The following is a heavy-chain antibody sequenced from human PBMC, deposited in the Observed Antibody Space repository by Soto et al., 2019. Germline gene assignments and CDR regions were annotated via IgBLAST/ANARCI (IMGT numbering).Heavy chain of an antibody. Sequence: ASVKVSCKASGYTFTSYAMHLVRPAPRQRLEWMGWINAGNGNTKYSQKFQGRVTITRDTSASTANMELSSLRSEDTAVYYCARGYSGSYYFYYYGMDVWGHGTTVTVSS. CDR3: ARGYSGSYYFYYYGMDV. V-gene: IGHV1-3*01. J-gene: IGHJ6*02. CDR1: GYTFTSYA. CDR2: INAGNGNT. D-gene: IGHD1-26*01.